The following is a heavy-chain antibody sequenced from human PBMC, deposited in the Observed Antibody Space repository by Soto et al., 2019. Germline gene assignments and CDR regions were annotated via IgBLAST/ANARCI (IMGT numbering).Heavy chain of an antibody. V-gene: IGHV4-59*01. D-gene: IGHD2-2*02. CDR3: VYCDARGPFDS. CDR1: GGSISSYY. CDR2: IYNSGST. J-gene: IGHJ4*02. Sequence: SETLSLTCTVSGGSISSYYWSWIRQPPGKGLEWIGDIYNSGSTNYNPSLNSRVTISVDTSKNQFSLKLSSVTASDTAVYYCVYCDARGPFDSWGEGTLVTVS.